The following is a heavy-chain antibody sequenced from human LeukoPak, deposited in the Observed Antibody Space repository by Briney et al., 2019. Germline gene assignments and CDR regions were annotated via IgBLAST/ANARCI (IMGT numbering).Heavy chain of an antibody. Sequence: PGGSLRLSCAASGFTVSSNYMSWVRQAPGKGPEWVSVIYSGGSTDYKDSVKDRFIISRDNSKNTLYLQMNSLRAEDTAVYYCAKEMATMNAFDIWGQGTMVTVSS. CDR2: IYSGGST. CDR1: GFTVSSNY. J-gene: IGHJ3*02. CDR3: AKEMATMNAFDI. V-gene: IGHV3-66*01. D-gene: IGHD5-24*01.